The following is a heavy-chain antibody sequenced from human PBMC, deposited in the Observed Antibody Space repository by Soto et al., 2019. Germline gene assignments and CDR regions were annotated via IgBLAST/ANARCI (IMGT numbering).Heavy chain of an antibody. D-gene: IGHD3-22*01. CDR3: ARGNYYDSSGYYYDNAFDI. CDR1: GFTFSSYE. J-gene: IGHJ3*02. CDR2: ISSSGSTI. V-gene: IGHV3-48*03. Sequence: GESLKISCAASGFTFSSYEMNWVRQAPGKGLEWVSYISSSGSTIYYTDSVKGRFTISRDNAKNSLYLQMNSLRAEDTAVYYCARGNYYDSSGYYYDNAFDIWGQGTMVTVSS.